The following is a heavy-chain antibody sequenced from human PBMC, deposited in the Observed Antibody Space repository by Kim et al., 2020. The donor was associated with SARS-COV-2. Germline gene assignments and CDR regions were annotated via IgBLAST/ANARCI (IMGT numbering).Heavy chain of an antibody. V-gene: IGHV3-23*01. D-gene: IGHD6-19*01. Sequence: GGSLRLSCAASGFTLSNYAMSWVRQAPGKGLEWVSSFSVSGGTTYYADSVKGRFTISRDNSKNTLYLQMNSLRVEDTALYYCSRVNRRLAVAGTPPGGGSDFDYWGQGTLITVSA. CDR1: GFTLSNYA. J-gene: IGHJ4*02. CDR3: SRVNRRLAVAGTPPGGGSDFDY. CDR2: FSVSGGTT.